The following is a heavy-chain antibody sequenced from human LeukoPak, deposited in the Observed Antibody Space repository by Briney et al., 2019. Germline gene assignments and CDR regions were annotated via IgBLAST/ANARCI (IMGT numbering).Heavy chain of an antibody. CDR1: GFTFSSYW. CDR2: IKQDGSEK. D-gene: IGHD6-19*01. J-gene: IGHJ4*02. Sequence: GGSLRLSCAASGFTFSSYWMSWVRQAPGKGLEWVANIKQDGSEKYYVDSVKGRFTISRDNAKNSLYLQMNSLRAEDAAVYYCARRGSGWYGPLDYWGQGTLVTVSS. V-gene: IGHV3-7*01. CDR3: ARRGSGWYGPLDY.